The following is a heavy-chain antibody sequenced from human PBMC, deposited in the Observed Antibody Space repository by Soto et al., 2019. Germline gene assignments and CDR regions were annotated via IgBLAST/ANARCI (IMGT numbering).Heavy chain of an antibody. Sequence: QVQLEESGGGVVQPGRSLRLSCEASGFTFNTYSMHWVRQPPGKGLEWLAAIWYDGTQKYYADSVKGRFIIDRDNSKKTLYLEMNSLRAEDTAVYYCARAGGTTVTGLWHFDSWGQGTLVTVSS. J-gene: IGHJ4*02. V-gene: IGHV3-33*01. CDR3: ARAGGTTVTGLWHFDS. CDR1: GFTFNTYS. CDR2: IWYDGTQK. D-gene: IGHD4-17*01.